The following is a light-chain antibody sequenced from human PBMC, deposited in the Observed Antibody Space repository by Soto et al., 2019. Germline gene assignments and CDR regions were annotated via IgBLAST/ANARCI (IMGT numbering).Light chain of an antibody. CDR3: CSYAGSYSLI. Sequence: QSALTQPRSVSGSPGQSVAISCTGTNSDDGGYNYVSWYQQHPGKAPKLMIYDVRERPSGVPDRFSGSKSGNTASLTISGLQAEDEADYYCCSYAGSYSLIFGGGTKLTVL. J-gene: IGLJ2*01. CDR2: DVR. V-gene: IGLV2-11*01. CDR1: NSDDGGYNY.